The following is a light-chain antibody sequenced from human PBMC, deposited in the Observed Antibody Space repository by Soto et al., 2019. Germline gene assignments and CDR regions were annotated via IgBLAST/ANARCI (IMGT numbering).Light chain of an antibody. CDR3: QEYGSSPRT. Sequence: EIVLTQSPGTLSLSPGERATLPCRASQSVSSNFLAWYQQKPGQAPRLLIYGASSRATGIPDRFSGSGSGTDFTLTISRLEREDFAVYYCQEYGSSPRTFGQGTKVEIK. V-gene: IGKV3-20*01. CDR2: GAS. CDR1: QSVSSNF. J-gene: IGKJ1*01.